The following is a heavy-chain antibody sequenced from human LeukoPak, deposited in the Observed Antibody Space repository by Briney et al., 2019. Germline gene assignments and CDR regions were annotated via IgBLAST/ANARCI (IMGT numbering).Heavy chain of an antibody. CDR3: ASGSVVTALDK. CDR1: GCSITTYY. Sequence: PSETLSLTCAVSGCSITTYYLTWIRQPPGQALRWMGYIYYTGKTNYNAALERGCTMSMDTSKKEFILKLYSVHAADTAVYFCASGSVVTALDKWGQGTLVTVSS. D-gene: IGHD2-21*02. CDR2: IYYTGKT. J-gene: IGHJ4*02. V-gene: IGHV4-59*01.